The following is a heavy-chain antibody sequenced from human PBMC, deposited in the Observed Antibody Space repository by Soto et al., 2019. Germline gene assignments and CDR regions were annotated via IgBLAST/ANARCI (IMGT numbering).Heavy chain of an antibody. CDR3: ARHPRGRDGYNSQVWAFDI. CDR1: GGTFSSYA. CDR2: IIPIFGTA. V-gene: IGHV1-69*13. Sequence: ASVKVSCKASGGTFSSYAISWVRQAPGQGLEWMGGIIPIFGTANYAQKFQGRVTITADESTSTAYMELSSLRSEDTAVYYCARHPRGRDGYNSQVWAFDIWGQGTMVTVSS. J-gene: IGHJ3*02. D-gene: IGHD5-12*01.